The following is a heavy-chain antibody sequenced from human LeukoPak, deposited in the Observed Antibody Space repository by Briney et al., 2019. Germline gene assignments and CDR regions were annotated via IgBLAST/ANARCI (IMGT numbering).Heavy chain of an antibody. CDR2: ISSSGSTI. V-gene: IGHV3-11*04. CDR3: ARDPRTYYDFWSGSAEYFQH. J-gene: IGHJ1*01. Sequence: PGGSLRLSCAASGFTFSDYYMSWIRQAPGKGLEWVSYISSSGSTIYYADSVKGRFTISRDNSKNTLYLQMNSLRAEDTAVYYCARDPRTYYDFWSGSAEYFQHWGQGTLVTVSS. D-gene: IGHD3-3*01. CDR1: GFTFSDYY.